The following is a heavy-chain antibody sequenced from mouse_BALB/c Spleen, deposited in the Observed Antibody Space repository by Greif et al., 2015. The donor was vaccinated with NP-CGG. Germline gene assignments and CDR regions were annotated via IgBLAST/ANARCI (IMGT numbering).Heavy chain of an antibody. CDR1: GYTFTEYI. CDR2: FYPGSGSI. D-gene: IGHD2-3*01. J-gene: IGHJ4*01. V-gene: IGHV1-62-2*01. CDR3: ARHEDPYDHYYAMDY. Sequence: VQRVESGAELVKPGASVKLSCKASGYTFTEYIIHWVKQRSGQGLEWIGWFYPGSGSIKYNEKFEDKATLTADKSSSTVYMELSRLTSEDSAVYFCARHEDPYDHYYAMDYWGQGTSVTVSS.